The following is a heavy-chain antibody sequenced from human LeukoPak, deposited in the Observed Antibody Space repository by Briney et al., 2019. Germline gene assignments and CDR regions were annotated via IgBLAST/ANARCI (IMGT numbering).Heavy chain of an antibody. V-gene: IGHV3-30*04. CDR1: GLTLSSYA. CDR2: ISYDGGEE. Sequence: GGSLRLSCAASGLTLSSYAMSWVRQAPGKGLEWVATISYDGGEEYYADSVKGRLTISRDNSKNTLYLQMTSLRVDDTAIYYCARAMLVDTTPFDSWGQGTLVTVSS. J-gene: IGHJ4*02. CDR3: ARAMLVDTTPFDS. D-gene: IGHD2-15*01.